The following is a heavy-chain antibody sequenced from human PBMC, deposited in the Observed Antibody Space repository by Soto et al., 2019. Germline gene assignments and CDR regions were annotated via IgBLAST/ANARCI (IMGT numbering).Heavy chain of an antibody. V-gene: IGHV3-48*03. CDR3: ATRSGGRGAFDI. J-gene: IGHJ3*02. D-gene: IGHD3-10*01. Sequence: GGSLRRACAPSVFTFSSYEMNWVGLAPGRGLDWVSCISGSGSTTNYAAPVKGRFTISIDNAKNSLYLQMNSLRAEDTAVYDCATRSGGRGAFDIWGQGTMFTVSS. CDR2: ISGSGSTT. CDR1: VFTFSSYE.